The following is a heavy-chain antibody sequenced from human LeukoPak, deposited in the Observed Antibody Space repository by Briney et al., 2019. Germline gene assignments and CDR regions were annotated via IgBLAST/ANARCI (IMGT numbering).Heavy chain of an antibody. CDR3: ARAVLLWFGEPPGWFDP. J-gene: IGHJ5*02. Sequence: SETLSLTCAVYGGSFSGYYWSWIRQPPGKGLEWIGEINHSGSTNYNPSLKSRVTISVDTSKNQFSLKLSSVTAADTAVYYCARAVLLWFGEPPGWFDPWGQGTLVTVSS. V-gene: IGHV4-34*01. D-gene: IGHD3-10*01. CDR1: GGSFSGYY. CDR2: INHSGST.